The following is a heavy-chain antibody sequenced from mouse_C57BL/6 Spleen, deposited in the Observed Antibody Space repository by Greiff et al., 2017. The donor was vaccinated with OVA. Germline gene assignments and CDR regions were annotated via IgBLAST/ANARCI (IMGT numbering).Heavy chain of an antibody. J-gene: IGHJ3*01. Sequence: VKVVESGAELVRPGASVTLSCKASGYTFTDYEMHWVKQTPVHGLEWIGAIDPETGGTAYNQKFKGKAILTADKSSSTAYMELRSLTSEDSAVYYCSHDYSFAYWGQGTLVTVSA. D-gene: IGHD2-4*01. V-gene: IGHV1-15*01. CDR1: GYTFTDYE. CDR2: IDPETGGT. CDR3: SHDYSFAY.